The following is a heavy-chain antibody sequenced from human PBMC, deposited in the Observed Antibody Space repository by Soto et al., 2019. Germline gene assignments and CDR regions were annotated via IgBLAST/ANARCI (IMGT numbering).Heavy chain of an antibody. D-gene: IGHD2-2*01. J-gene: IGHJ4*02. Sequence: QVQLQQWGAGLLKPSETLSLTCAVYGGSFSGYYWSWIRQPPGKGLEWIGEINHSGSTNYNPSLKSRVTISVDTSKNQFSLKLSSVTAADTAVYYCARGPNSLLGYCTTSSCYLDYWGQGTLVTVSS. V-gene: IGHV4-34*01. CDR1: GGSFSGYY. CDR3: ARGPNSLLGYCTTSSCYLDY. CDR2: INHSGST.